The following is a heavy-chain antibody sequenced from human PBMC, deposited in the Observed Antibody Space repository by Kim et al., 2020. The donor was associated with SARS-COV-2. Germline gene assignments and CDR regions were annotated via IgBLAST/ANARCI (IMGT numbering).Heavy chain of an antibody. J-gene: IGHJ4*02. CDR1: GFTFSSYG. V-gene: IGHV3-30*18. CDR3: AKAEAYDY. CDR2: ISYDGSNK. Sequence: GGSLRLSCAASGFTFSSYGMHWVRQAPGKGLEWVAVISYDGSNKYYADSVKGRFTISRDNSKNTLYLQRNSLRAEDTAVYYCAKAEAYDYWGQGTLVTVSS.